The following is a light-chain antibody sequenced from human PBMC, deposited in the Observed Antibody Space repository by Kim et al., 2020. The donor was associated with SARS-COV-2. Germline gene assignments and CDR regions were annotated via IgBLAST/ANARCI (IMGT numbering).Light chain of an antibody. CDR3: QAWDSSTALV. J-gene: IGLJ2*01. V-gene: IGLV3-1*01. CDR1: KLGDKY. CDR2: QDS. Sequence: VSPGQTASITCSGDKLGDKYACWYQQKPGQSPVLVIYQDSKRPSRIPERFSGSNSGNTATLTISGTQAMDEADYYCQAWDSSTALVFGGGTQLTVL.